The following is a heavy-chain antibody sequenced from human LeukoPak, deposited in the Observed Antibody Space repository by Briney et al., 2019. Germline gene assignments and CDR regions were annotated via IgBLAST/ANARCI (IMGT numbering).Heavy chain of an antibody. Sequence: PSETLSLTCAVYGGSFSGYYWSWIRQPPGKGLEWIGEINHSGSTNYNPSLKSRVTISVDTSENQFSLKLSSVTAADTAVYYCARAPRSMITFGGVITLWGQGTLVTVSS. D-gene: IGHD3-16*02. V-gene: IGHV4-34*01. J-gene: IGHJ4*02. CDR2: INHSGST. CDR1: GGSFSGYY. CDR3: ARAPRSMITFGGVITL.